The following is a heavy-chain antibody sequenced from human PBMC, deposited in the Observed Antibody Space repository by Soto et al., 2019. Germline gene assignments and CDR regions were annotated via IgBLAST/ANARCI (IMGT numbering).Heavy chain of an antibody. V-gene: IGHV1-18*01. CDR1: GYTFTSYG. CDR2: TSAYNGNT. D-gene: IGHD6-19*01. J-gene: IGHJ5*02. CDR3: SRCLLRIAVDLDNWFDP. Sequence: QVQLVQSGAEVKKPGASVKVSCKASGYTFTSYGISWVRQAPGQGLEWMGWTSAYNGNTNYAQKLQGRVTMTTDPSTSPSYKELRSLRADDTAVYYCSRCLLRIAVDLDNWFDPWGQGTLVTVSS.